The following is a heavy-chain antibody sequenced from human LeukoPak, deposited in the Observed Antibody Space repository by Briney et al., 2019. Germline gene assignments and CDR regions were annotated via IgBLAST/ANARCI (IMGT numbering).Heavy chain of an antibody. CDR2: INWNGGST. CDR1: GSTFDDYG. D-gene: IGHD4-17*01. Sequence: GGSLRLSCAASGSTFDDYGMSWVRQAPGKGLEWVSGINWNGGSTGYADSVKGRFTISRDNAKNSLYLQMNSLRAEDTALCYCARDMEHDYGDYWDYWGQGTLVTVSS. V-gene: IGHV3-20*04. CDR3: ARDMEHDYGDYWDY. J-gene: IGHJ4*02.